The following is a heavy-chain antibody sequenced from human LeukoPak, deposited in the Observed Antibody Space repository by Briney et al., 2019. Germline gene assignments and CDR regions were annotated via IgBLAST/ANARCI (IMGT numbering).Heavy chain of an antibody. CDR1: GFTFSSYG. J-gene: IGHJ6*03. D-gene: IGHD6-13*01. CDR2: ISYDGSNK. V-gene: IGHV3-30*18. Sequence: PGRSLRLSCAASGFTFSSYGMHWVRQAPGKGLEWVAVISYDGSNKYYADSVKGRFTISRDNSKNTLYLQMNSLRAEDTAVYYCAKNGGYSSWYARTPPRSYMDVWGKGTTVTVSS. CDR3: AKNGGYSSWYARTPPRSYMDV.